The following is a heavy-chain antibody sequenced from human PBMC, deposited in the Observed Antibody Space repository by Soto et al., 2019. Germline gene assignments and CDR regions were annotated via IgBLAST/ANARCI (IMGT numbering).Heavy chain of an antibody. Sequence: SETLSLTCAVYGGSFSGYYWSWIRQPPGKGLEWIGEINHSGSTNYNPSLKSRVTISVDTSKNQFSLKLNSVTAADTAVYYCARSKPGIAVSDYGGQGTLVTVSS. D-gene: IGHD6-19*01. CDR3: ARSKPGIAVSDY. J-gene: IGHJ4*02. CDR1: GGSFSGYY. CDR2: INHSGST. V-gene: IGHV4-34*01.